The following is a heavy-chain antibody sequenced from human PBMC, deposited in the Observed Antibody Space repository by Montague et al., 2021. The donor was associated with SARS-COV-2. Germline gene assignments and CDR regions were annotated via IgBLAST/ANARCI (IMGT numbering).Heavy chain of an antibody. Sequence: SETLSLTCTVSGGSISSYYWSWIRQPPGKGLEWIGDINYSGSTNYNPSLKSRVTISVDTSKNQFSLNLSSVTAADTAVYYCARNLVVHYWYGMDVWGQGTTVTVSS. D-gene: IGHD2-15*01. CDR2: INYSGST. J-gene: IGHJ6*02. V-gene: IGHV4-59*01. CDR3: ARNLVVHYWYGMDV. CDR1: GGSISSYY.